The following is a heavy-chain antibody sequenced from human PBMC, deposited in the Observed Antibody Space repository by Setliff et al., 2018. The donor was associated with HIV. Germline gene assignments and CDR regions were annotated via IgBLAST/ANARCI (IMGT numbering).Heavy chain of an antibody. J-gene: IGHJ4*02. CDR2: INPNSGGT. CDR3: ARDRYHYGSSGYVRYFDY. Sequence: ASVKVSCKASGYTFTGDYINWVRQAPGQGLEWMGWINPNSGGTNYAQKFQGRVTMTRDTSISTAYMELSRPRSDDAAVYYCARDRYHYGSSGYVRYFDYWGQGTLVTVSS. D-gene: IGHD3-22*01. V-gene: IGHV1-2*02. CDR1: GYTFTGDY.